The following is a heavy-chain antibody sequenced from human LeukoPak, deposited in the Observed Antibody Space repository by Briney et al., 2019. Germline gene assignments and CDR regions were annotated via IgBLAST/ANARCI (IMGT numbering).Heavy chain of an antibody. D-gene: IGHD3-3*01. CDR1: GFTFSSYA. Sequence: PGGSLRLSCAASGFTFSSYAMSWVRQAPGKGLEWVSIIYSGGDTYYADSVKGRFTISRDNSKNTLYLQMNSLSAEDTAVYYCARDRYSTIFGRWGQGTLVTVSS. CDR2: IYSGGDT. CDR3: ARDRYSTIFGR. J-gene: IGHJ4*02. V-gene: IGHV3-66*02.